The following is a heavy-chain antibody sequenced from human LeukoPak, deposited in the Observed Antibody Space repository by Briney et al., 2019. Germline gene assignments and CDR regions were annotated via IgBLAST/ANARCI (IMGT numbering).Heavy chain of an antibody. CDR2: TSGCGGST. D-gene: IGHD6-19*01. Sequence: GGTLRLSCAASGFTFSSYGMSWVRQAPGKGLEWVSATSGCGGSTYYADSVKGRFTISRDNSKNTLYLQMNSLRAEDTAVYYCAKDMKVAGAFDYWGQGTLVTVSS. CDR1: GFTFSSYG. J-gene: IGHJ4*02. V-gene: IGHV3-23*01. CDR3: AKDMKVAGAFDY.